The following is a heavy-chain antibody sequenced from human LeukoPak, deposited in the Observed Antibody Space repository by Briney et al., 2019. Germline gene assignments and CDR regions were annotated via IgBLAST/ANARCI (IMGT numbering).Heavy chain of an antibody. CDR2: ISYDGSNK. D-gene: IGHD3-10*01. CDR1: GFTFSSYG. Sequence: PGRSLRLSCAASGFTFSSYGMHWVRQAPGKGLEWVAVISYDGSNKYYADSVKGRFTISRDNSKNTLYLQMNSLRAEDTAVYYCAKDQGFYGSGSYKEYFQYWGQGTLVTVSS. CDR3: AKDQGFYGSGSYKEYFQY. J-gene: IGHJ1*01. V-gene: IGHV3-30*18.